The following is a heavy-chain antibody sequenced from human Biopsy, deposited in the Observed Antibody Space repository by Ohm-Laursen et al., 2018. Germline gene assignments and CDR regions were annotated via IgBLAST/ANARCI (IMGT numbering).Heavy chain of an antibody. V-gene: IGHV4-34*11. CDR2: VYYSGTT. CDR3: ARDVKRYCSGTSCYSGYFGMDV. D-gene: IGHD2-2*01. J-gene: IGHJ6*02. CDR1: GESFSGYY. Sequence: SQTLSLTCAVYGESFSGYYWTWIRQPPGKGLEWIGDVYYSGTTNYNPSLKSRLTISVDTSKNQFSLNLNSVTAADTAVYFCARDVKRYCSGTSCYSGYFGMDVWGQGTTVTVS.